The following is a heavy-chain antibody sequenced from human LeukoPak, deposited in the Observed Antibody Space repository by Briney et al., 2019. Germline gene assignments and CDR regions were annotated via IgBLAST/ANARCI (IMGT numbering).Heavy chain of an antibody. J-gene: IGHJ4*02. CDR1: GFTFSSYG. CDR2: ISYDGSNK. V-gene: IGHV3-30*03. D-gene: IGHD5-24*01. Sequence: GGSLRLSCAASGFTFSSYGTHWVRQAPGKGLEWVAVISYDGSNKYYADSVKGRFTISRDNSKNTLYLQMNSLRAEDTAVYYCARDLFEDGYNFDYWGQGTLVTVSS. CDR3: ARDLFEDGYNFDY.